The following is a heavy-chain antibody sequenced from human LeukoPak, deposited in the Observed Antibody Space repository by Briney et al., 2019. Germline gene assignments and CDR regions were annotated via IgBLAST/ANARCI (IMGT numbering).Heavy chain of an antibody. CDR2: ISSSSSYI. CDR1: GFTYSSYS. V-gene: IGHV3-21*01. CDR3: ARDRDWNSGFDY. D-gene: IGHD1-7*01. J-gene: IGHJ4*02. Sequence: GGSLRLSCAASGFTYSSYSMNWVRQAPRKGLEWVSSISSSSSYIYYGDSVKGRFTISRDNARSSLYLQMNSLRAEDTAVYYCARDRDWNSGFDYWGQGTLVTVSS.